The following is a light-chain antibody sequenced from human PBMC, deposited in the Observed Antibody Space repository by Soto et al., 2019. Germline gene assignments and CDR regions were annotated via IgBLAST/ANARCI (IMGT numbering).Light chain of an antibody. CDR2: DVT. CDR3: SSYTTSNTRQIV. CDR1: SSDVGGYNY. Sequence: QSVLTQPASVSGSPVQSITTSCTGTSSDVGGYNYVSWYQHHPGKAPKLIIYDVTNRPSGVSNPFSGSKSGNTASLTISGLQPEDEADYYCSSYTTSNTRQIVFGTGTRSPS. J-gene: IGLJ1*01. V-gene: IGLV2-14*03.